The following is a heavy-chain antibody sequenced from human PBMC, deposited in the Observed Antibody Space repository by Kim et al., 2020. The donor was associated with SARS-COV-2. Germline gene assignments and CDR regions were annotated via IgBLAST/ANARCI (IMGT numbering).Heavy chain of an antibody. CDR1: GFTFSNAW. D-gene: IGHD3-22*01. Sequence: GGSLRLSCAASGFTFSNAWMSWVRQAPGKGLEWVGRIKSKTDGGTTDYAAPVKGRFTISRDDSKNTLYLQMNSLKTEDTAVYYCTTPYYYDSSGYYGDYWGQGTLVTVSS. CDR3: TTPYYYDSSGYYGDY. CDR2: IKSKTDGGTT. J-gene: IGHJ4*02. V-gene: IGHV3-15*01.